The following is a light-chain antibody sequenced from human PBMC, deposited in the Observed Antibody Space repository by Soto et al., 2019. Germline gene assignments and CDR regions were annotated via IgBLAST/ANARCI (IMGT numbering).Light chain of an antibody. V-gene: IGLV2-8*01. Sequence: QSALTHPPSASGSPGQSVTISCTGTSSDVGGYQYVSWYQQYPGKAPKLMIYAVNKRPSGVPDRFSGSRSGNTASLTVSGLQAEDEADYYCSSYAGSNNYVFGTGTKVTVL. CDR2: AVN. J-gene: IGLJ1*01. CDR1: SSDVGGYQY. CDR3: SSYAGSNNYV.